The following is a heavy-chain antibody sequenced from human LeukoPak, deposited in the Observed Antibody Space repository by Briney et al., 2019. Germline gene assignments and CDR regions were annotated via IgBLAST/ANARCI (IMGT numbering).Heavy chain of an antibody. CDR3: ARAPKFRLVEVPKGPFDP. J-gene: IGHJ5*02. V-gene: IGHV4-59*01. CDR2: IYYSGST. D-gene: IGHD1-26*01. CDR1: GGSISSYY. Sequence: KASETLSLTCTVSGGSISSYYWSWIRQPPGKGLEWIGYIYYSGSTNYNPSLKSRVTISVDTSRNQFSLKLSSVTAADTAVYYCARAPKFRLVEVPKGPFDPWGQGTLVTVSS.